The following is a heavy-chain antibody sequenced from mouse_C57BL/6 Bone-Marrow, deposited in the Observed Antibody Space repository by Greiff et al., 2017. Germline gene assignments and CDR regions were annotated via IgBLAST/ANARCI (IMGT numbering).Heavy chain of an antibody. V-gene: IGHV1-82*01. J-gene: IGHJ2*01. Sequence: QVQLQQSGPELVKPGASVKISCKASGYAFSSSWMNWVKQRPGKGLEWIGRIYPGDGDTNYNGKFKGKATLTADKFSSTAYMQLSSLTSEDSAVYFCASQGNYYGSRIDYWGQGTTLTVSS. D-gene: IGHD1-1*01. CDR1: GYAFSSSW. CDR3: ASQGNYYGSRIDY. CDR2: IYPGDGDT.